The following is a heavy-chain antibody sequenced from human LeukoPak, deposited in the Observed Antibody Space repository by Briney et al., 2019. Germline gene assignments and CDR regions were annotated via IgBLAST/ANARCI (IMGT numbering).Heavy chain of an antibody. CDR1: GGTFSSHA. CDR3: AILSDGAYCGGDCFYLDY. D-gene: IGHD2-21*02. CDR2: ITPILDIT. Sequence: SVKVSCKASGGTFSSHAMSWVRQAPGQGLEWMGGITPILDITNYAQKFQGRVTITADKSTGTAYMELSSLRSEDTAVYYCAILSDGAYCGGDCFYLDYWGQGTLVTVFS. J-gene: IGHJ4*02. V-gene: IGHV1-69*04.